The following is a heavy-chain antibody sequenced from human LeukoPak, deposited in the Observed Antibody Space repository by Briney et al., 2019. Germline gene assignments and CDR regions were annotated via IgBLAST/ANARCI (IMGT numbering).Heavy chain of an antibody. CDR2: IYYSGST. Sequence: SSETLSLTCTVSGGSISSSSYYWGWIRQPPGKGLEWIGSIYYSGSTYYNPSLKSRVTISVDTSKNQFSLKLSSVTAADTAVYYCARDYTQYYYYYYMDVWGKGTTVTVSS. V-gene: IGHV4-39*07. CDR3: ARDYTQYYYYYYMDV. J-gene: IGHJ6*03. CDR1: GGSISSSSYY. D-gene: IGHD3-16*01.